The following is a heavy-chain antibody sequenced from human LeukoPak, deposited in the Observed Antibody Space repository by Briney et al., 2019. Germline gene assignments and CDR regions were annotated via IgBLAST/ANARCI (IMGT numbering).Heavy chain of an antibody. J-gene: IGHJ6*03. CDR3: TRGGGGKLGLDYYMDV. CDR1: GFKFSRYN. D-gene: IGHD3-10*01. CDR2: ISTSSIYI. Sequence: GGSLRLSCAASGFKFSRYNMNWVRQAPGKGPEWVSSISTSSIYIYYEDSVKGRFTVSRDNARNSLSLQMNSLRAEDTAVYYCTRGGGGKLGLDYYMDVWGKGTTVTVSS. V-gene: IGHV3-21*01.